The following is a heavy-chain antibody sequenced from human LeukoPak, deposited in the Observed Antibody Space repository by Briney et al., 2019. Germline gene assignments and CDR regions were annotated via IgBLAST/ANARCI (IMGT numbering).Heavy chain of an antibody. Sequence: GESLKISCKGSGYSFTSYWIGWVRQMPGKGLEWMGIIYPGDSDTRYSPSFQGQVTISADKSISTAYLQWSSLTTSDTAMYYCARHEFYCSSTSCYAPPNWVDPWGQGTLVTVSS. J-gene: IGHJ5*02. D-gene: IGHD2-2*01. CDR1: GYSFTSYW. CDR2: IYPGDSDT. CDR3: ARHEFYCSSTSCYAPPNWVDP. V-gene: IGHV5-51*01.